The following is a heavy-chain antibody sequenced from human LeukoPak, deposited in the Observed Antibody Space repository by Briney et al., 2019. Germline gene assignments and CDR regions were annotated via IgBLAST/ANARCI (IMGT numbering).Heavy chain of an antibody. CDR1: GFTFSNYS. V-gene: IGHV3-21*01. Sequence: GGSLRLSCAVSGFTFSNYSMNWVRQAPGKGLEWVSSISSSSSYIYYAHSVKGRFTISRDNAKNSLYLQMNSLRAEDTAVYYCARGGALLRYFDWLPYYFDYWGQGTLVTVSS. CDR3: ARGGALLRYFDWLPYYFDY. J-gene: IGHJ4*02. CDR2: ISSSSSYI. D-gene: IGHD3-9*01.